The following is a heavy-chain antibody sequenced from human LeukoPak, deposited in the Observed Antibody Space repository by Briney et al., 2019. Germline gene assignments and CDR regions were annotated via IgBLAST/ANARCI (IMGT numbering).Heavy chain of an antibody. CDR3: ARDAAIYDSSGYYYLW. J-gene: IGHJ4*02. D-gene: IGHD3-22*01. Sequence: SVKVSCKASGGTFNRHAISWVRQAPGQGLEWMGGIIPIFGTGNYAQKFQGRVTITADESSSTAYMELTSLRSGDTAVYYCARDAAIYDSSGYYYLWWGQGTLVTVSS. CDR2: IIPIFGTG. CDR1: GGTFNRHA. V-gene: IGHV1-69*01.